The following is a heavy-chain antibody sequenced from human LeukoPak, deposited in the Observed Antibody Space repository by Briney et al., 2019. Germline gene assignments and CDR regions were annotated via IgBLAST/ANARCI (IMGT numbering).Heavy chain of an antibody. V-gene: IGHV4-30-4*08. CDR3: AREVPPPAFDI. J-gene: IGHJ3*02. Sequence: SETLSLTCAVSGYSISSGDYYWSWIRQPPGKGLEWIGYIYYSGSTYYNPSLKSRVTISVDTSKNQFSLKLSSVTAADTAVYYCAREVPPPAFDIWGQGTMVTVSS. CDR1: GYSISSGDYY. CDR2: IYYSGST.